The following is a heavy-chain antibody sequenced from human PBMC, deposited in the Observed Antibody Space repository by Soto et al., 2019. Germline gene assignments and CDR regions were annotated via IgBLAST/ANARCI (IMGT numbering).Heavy chain of an antibody. J-gene: IGHJ5*02. Sequence: SETLSLTCAVSGDSITSNYWWGWIRQPPGKGLEWIGYIYYSGNTFYNPSLKSRVTMSVDTSKNQFSLNVNSVTAVDTAVYYCARSNYRGWFDPWGQGTLVTVSS. D-gene: IGHD1-7*01. CDR1: GDSITSNYW. V-gene: IGHV4-28*01. CDR2: IYYSGNT. CDR3: ARSNYRGWFDP.